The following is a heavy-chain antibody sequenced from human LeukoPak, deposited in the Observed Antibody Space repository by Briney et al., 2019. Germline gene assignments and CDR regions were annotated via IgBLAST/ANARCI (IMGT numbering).Heavy chain of an antibody. D-gene: IGHD3-22*01. CDR2: IYTSGST. Sequence: SETLSLTCTVSGNSISSGDNYWSWIRQPAGKGLEGIGRIYTSGSTNYNPSLKSPVTISGDTSKNQFSLRLSSVTAADTAVYYCARASYSYDINGWVPFDYWGQGTLVTVSS. V-gene: IGHV4-61*02. CDR3: ARASYSYDINGWVPFDY. CDR1: GNSISSGDNY. J-gene: IGHJ4*02.